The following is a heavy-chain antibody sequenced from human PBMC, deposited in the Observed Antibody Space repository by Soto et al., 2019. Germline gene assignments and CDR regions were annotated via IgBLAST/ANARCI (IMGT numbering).Heavy chain of an antibody. CDR1: GFTFSSYA. D-gene: IGHD6-13*01. J-gene: IGHJ6*02. V-gene: IGHV3-30-3*01. Sequence: GGSLRLSCAASGFTFSSYAMHWVRQAPGKGLEWVAVISYDGSNKYYADSVKGPLTVSRDNSKNTLYLQMNSLRAEDTAVYYCARDFSHIAAAGIQNYYGMDVWGQGTTVTVSS. CDR2: ISYDGSNK. CDR3: ARDFSHIAAAGIQNYYGMDV.